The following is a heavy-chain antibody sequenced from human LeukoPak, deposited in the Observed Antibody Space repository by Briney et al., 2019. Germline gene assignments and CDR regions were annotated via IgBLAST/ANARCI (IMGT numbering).Heavy chain of an antibody. CDR3: AREYYDFWSGYYTWKYYFDY. CDR2: IQYDGSNE. J-gene: IGHJ4*02. Sequence: PGGSLRLSCAASGFTFSSYGMHWVRQAPGKGLEWVAYIQYDGSNEQYADSVKGRFTISRDNSKNTLYLQMNSLRAEDTAVYYCAREYYDFWSGYYTWKYYFDYWGQGTLVTVSS. V-gene: IGHV3-30*02. D-gene: IGHD3-3*01. CDR1: GFTFSSYG.